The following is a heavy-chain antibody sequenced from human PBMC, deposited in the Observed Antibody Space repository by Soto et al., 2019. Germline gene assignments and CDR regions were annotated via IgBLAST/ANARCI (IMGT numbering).Heavy chain of an antibody. J-gene: IGHJ6*03. D-gene: IGHD4-4*01. CDR2: ISGSGGST. CDR3: AKGRERSNYVLAYYYYYYMDV. Sequence: GGSLRLSCAASGFTFSSYAMSWVRQAPGKGLEWVSAISGSGGSTYYADSVKGRFTISRDNSKNTLYLQMNSLRAEDTAVYYCAKGRERSNYVLAYYYYYYMDVWGKGTTVTVSS. CDR1: GFTFSSYA. V-gene: IGHV3-23*01.